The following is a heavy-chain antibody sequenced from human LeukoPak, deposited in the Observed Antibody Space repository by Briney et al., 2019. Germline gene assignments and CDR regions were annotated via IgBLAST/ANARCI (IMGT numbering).Heavy chain of an antibody. J-gene: IGHJ4*02. CDR2: ISYDGSNK. Sequence: GGSLRLSCAASGFTFSSYGMHWVRQAPGKGLEWVAVISYDGSNKHYADSVKGRFTISRDNSKNTLYLQMNSLRAEDTAVYYCAKAYSSSGWYFDYWGQGTLVTVSS. D-gene: IGHD6-19*01. CDR3: AKAYSSSGWYFDY. V-gene: IGHV3-30*18. CDR1: GFTFSSYG.